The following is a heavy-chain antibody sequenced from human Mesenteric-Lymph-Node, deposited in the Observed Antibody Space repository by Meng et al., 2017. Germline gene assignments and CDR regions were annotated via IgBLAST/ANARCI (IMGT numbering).Heavy chain of an antibody. V-gene: IGHV4-59*01. Sequence: SETLSLTCTVSGGSISSYYWSWIRQPPGKGLEWIGYIYYSGSTNYNPSLKSRVTISVDTSKNQFSLKLSSVTAADTAVYYCARGYSGTYGKFDYWGQGTLVTVSS. D-gene: IGHD1-26*01. CDR3: ARGYSGTYGKFDY. CDR1: GGSISSYY. J-gene: IGHJ4*02. CDR2: IYYSGST.